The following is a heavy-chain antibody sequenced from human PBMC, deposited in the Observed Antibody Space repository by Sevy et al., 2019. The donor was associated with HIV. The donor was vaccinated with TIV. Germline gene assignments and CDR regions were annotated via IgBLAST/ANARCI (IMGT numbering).Heavy chain of an antibody. V-gene: IGHV3-33*06. D-gene: IGHD6-13*01. CDR3: AKGIAASGYYFDS. Sequence: GGSLRLSCAASGFTFSRYGMHWVRQTPGKGMKWVAGIWYDGDNKDYSDYGKGRFTISRDNSKNTVYLHMSSLRVEDTATYYCAKGIAASGYYFDSWGQGTLVTVSS. J-gene: IGHJ4*02. CDR1: GFTFSRYG. CDR2: IWYDGDNK.